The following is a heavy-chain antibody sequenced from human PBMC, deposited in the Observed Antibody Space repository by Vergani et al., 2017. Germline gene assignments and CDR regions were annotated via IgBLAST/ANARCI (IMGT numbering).Heavy chain of an antibody. Sequence: QVQLQVSGPGLVKPSETLSLTCAVSGFSIDNGYYWDWIRQPPGKGLEWIGSIYRTGRTHFNPSLKSRVTISVDTSNNHFSLRLNSLTAADTAVYYCTRRSCIVYDIFSGTQYFFDFWGQGTLVTVSS. J-gene: IGHJ4*02. D-gene: IGHD3-9*01. CDR3: TRRSCIVYDIFSGTQYFFDF. V-gene: IGHV4-38-2*01. CDR2: IYRTGRT. CDR1: GFSIDNGYY.